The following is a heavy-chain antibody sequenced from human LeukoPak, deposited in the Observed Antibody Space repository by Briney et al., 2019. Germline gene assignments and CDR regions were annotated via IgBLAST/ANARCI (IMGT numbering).Heavy chain of an antibody. J-gene: IGHJ4*02. D-gene: IGHD4-17*01. CDR2: ISGSGGST. V-gene: IGHV3-23*01. Sequence: PGGSLRLSCAASGFTFSIYSMNWVRQAPGKGLEWVSAISGSGGSTYYADSVKGRFTISRDNSKNTLYLQMNSLRAEDTAVYYCAKDGWNYGDLPYWFDYWGQGTLVTVSS. CDR3: AKDGWNYGDLPYWFDY. CDR1: GFTFSIYS.